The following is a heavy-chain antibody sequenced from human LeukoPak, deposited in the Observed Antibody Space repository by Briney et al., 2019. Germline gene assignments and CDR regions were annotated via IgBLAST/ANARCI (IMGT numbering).Heavy chain of an antibody. J-gene: IGHJ6*02. CDR3: AKVIRGGYGMDV. CDR2: ISDSSTLT. Sequence: GESLRLSCAASGFTFSSFGINWVRQAQGKGLEWVSYISDSSTLTYYADSVKGRFTISRDNAKNSLSLQLNSLRDEDTAVYFCAKVIRGGYGMDVWGQGTTVTVSS. V-gene: IGHV3-48*02. CDR1: GFTFSSFG. D-gene: IGHD3-10*01.